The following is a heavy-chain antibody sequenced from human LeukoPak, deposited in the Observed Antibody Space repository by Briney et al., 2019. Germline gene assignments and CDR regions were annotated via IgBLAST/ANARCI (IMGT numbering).Heavy chain of an antibody. J-gene: IGHJ4*02. D-gene: IGHD6-13*01. CDR1: GFTFSSYG. Sequence: GGSLRLSCAASGFTFSSYGMHWVRQAPGKGLEWVAVIWYDGSNKYYADSVKGRFTISRDNSKNTLYLQMNSLRAEDTAVYYCARAPAAGQAFDYWGQGTLVTVSS. V-gene: IGHV3-33*01. CDR2: IWYDGSNK. CDR3: ARAPAAGQAFDY.